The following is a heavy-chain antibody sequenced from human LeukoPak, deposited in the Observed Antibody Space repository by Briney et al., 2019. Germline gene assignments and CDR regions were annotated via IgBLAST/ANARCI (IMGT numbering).Heavy chain of an antibody. J-gene: IGHJ3*02. CDR3: AREGWELPRTFDI. Sequence: PSETLSLTCTVSGGSISSGDYYWSWIRQPPGKGLEWIGYIYYSGSTNYNPSLKSRVTISVDTSKNQFSLKLSSVTAADTAVYYCAREGWELPRTFDIWGQGTMVTVSS. D-gene: IGHD1-26*01. V-gene: IGHV4-61*08. CDR2: IYYSGST. CDR1: GGSISSGDYY.